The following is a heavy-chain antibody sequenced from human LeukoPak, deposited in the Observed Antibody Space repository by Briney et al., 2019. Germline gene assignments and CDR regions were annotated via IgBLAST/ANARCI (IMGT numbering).Heavy chain of an antibody. Sequence: PGRSLRLSCAASGLTFDDYAMHWVRQAPGKGLEWVSGISWNSGSIGYADSVKGRFTISRDNAKNSLYLQMNSLRAEDTALYYCAKDMGRRIVGATIIDYWGQGTLVTVSS. J-gene: IGHJ4*02. V-gene: IGHV3-9*01. CDR1: GLTFDDYA. CDR2: ISWNSGSI. CDR3: AKDMGRRIVGATIIDY. D-gene: IGHD1-26*01.